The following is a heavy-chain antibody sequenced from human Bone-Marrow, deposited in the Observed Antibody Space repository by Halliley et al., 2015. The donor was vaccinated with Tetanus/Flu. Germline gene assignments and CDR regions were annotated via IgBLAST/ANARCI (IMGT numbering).Heavy chain of an antibody. CDR2: IDHNGIA. CDR1: GESFSGHY. V-gene: IGHV4-34*10. J-gene: IGHJ4*02. CDR3: ARSQAFHIVAGLDY. D-gene: IGHD6-19*01. Sequence: TLSLTCAVYGESFSGHYWIWIRQSPGKGLEWIGEIDHNGIANYNPSLKSRLMMSVDTTRKLFSLELRSVTAADTAIYYCARSQAFHIVAGLDYWGQGTRVSVAS.